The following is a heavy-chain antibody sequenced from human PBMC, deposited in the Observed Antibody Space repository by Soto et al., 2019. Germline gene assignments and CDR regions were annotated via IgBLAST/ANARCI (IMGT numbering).Heavy chain of an antibody. J-gene: IGHJ3*02. CDR1: SGSISSRNW. D-gene: IGHD3-10*01. V-gene: IGHV4-4*02. CDR2: IYHSGSS. CDR3: ARTDGTRFGELSDAFDI. Sequence: VQLQESVPGLVKPSGTLFLTCAVSSGSISSRNWWSWVRQPPGKGLEWIGEIYHSGSSNYNPSLKSRVTISVDKSKNQFSLKLSSVTAADTAVYYCARTDGTRFGELSDAFDIWGQGTMVTVSS.